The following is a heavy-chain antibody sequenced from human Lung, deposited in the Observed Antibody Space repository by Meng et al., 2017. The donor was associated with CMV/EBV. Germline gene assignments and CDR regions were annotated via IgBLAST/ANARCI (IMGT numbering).Heavy chain of an antibody. D-gene: IGHD2-2*02. J-gene: IGHJ5*02. V-gene: IGHV4-39*07. CDR1: GGSISSSSYY. CDR2: IYYSGST. CDR3: ARDLKSYCSSTSCYINWFDP. Sequence: SXTXSLXCTVSGGSISSSSYYWGWIRQPPGKGLEWIGSIYYSGSTYYNPSLKSRVTISVGTSKNQFSLKLSSVTAADTAVYYCARDLKSYCSSTSCYINWFDPWXQGNXVTVSS.